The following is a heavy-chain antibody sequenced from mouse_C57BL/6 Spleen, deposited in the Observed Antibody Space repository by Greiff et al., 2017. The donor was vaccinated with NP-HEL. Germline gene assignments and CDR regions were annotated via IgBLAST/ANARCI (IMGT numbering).Heavy chain of an antibody. CDR3: ARRDYYGSSYWYFDV. D-gene: IGHD1-1*01. Sequence: QVQLQQPGAELVKPGASVKLSCKASGYTFTSYWMQWVQQRPGQGLEWIGEIDPSDSYTNYNQKFKGKATLTVDTSSSTAYMQLSSLTSEDSAVYYCARRDYYGSSYWYFDVWGTGTTVTVSS. V-gene: IGHV1-50*01. J-gene: IGHJ1*03. CDR2: IDPSDSYT. CDR1: GYTFTSYW.